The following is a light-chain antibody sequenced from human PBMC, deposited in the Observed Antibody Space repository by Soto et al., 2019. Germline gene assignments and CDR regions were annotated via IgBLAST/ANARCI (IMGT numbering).Light chain of an antibody. V-gene: IGLV2-18*02. CDR1: SSDVGSYNR. Sequence: QSALTQPPSVSGSPGQSVAISCTGTSSDVGSYNRVSWYQQPPGAAPILMIYEVSNRPSGVPDRFSGSKSGNTASLTISGLQAEDEADYYCNSYTGSSTYVFGTGSKLTVL. J-gene: IGLJ1*01. CDR2: EVS. CDR3: NSYTGSSTYV.